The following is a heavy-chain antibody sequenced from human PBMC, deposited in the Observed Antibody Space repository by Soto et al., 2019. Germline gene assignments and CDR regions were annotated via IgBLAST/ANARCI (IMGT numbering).Heavy chain of an antibody. J-gene: IGHJ4*02. CDR3: AKVGYSGYDPRPSYFDY. CDR2: MNPNSGNT. V-gene: IGHV1-8*01. Sequence: ASVKVSCKASGYTFTSYDINWVRQATGQGLEWMGWMNPNSGNTGYAQKFQGRVTMTRNTSISTAYMELSSLRAEDTAVYYCAKVGYSGYDPRPSYFDYWGQGTLVTVSS. CDR1: GYTFTSYD. D-gene: IGHD5-12*01.